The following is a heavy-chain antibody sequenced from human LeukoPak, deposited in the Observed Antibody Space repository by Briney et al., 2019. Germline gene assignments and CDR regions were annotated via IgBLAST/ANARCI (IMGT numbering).Heavy chain of an antibody. CDR1: GFTFSSYA. D-gene: IGHD3-9*01. J-gene: IGHJ6*02. CDR3: ARDFSITIFWLVIISAYYYGMDV. V-gene: IGHV3-30-3*01. CDR2: ISYDGSNK. Sequence: GRSLRLSCAASGFTFSSYAMHWVRQAPGKGLEWVAVISYDGSNKYYADSVKGRFTISRDNSKNTLYLQMNSLRAEDTAVYYCARDFSITIFWLVIISAYYYGMDVWGQGTTVTVSS.